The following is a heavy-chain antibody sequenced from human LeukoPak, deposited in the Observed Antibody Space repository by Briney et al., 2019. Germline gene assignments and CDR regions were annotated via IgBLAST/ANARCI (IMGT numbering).Heavy chain of an antibody. J-gene: IGHJ2*01. CDR2: ICYSGST. Sequence: SETLSLTCTVSGGSISSYYWSWIRQPPGKGLEWIGCICYSGSTNYNPSLKSRVTISVDTSKNQFSLKLSSVTAADTAVYYCARSGYSYGSRSPIYWYFDLWGRGTLVTVSS. V-gene: IGHV4-59*01. CDR3: ARSGYSYGSRSPIYWYFDL. D-gene: IGHD5-18*01. CDR1: GGSISSYY.